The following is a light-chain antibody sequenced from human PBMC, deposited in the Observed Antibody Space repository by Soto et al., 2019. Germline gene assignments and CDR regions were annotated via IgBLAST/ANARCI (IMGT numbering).Light chain of an antibody. CDR1: QSITNY. CDR2: ATS. V-gene: IGKV3-11*01. CDR3: QQRYSWPVT. J-gene: IGKJ5*01. Sequence: EIVMTQSPATLSVSPGGRATLSCRASQSITNYVGWYQQKPGQAPRLLIYATSNRATGIPARFSGSGSGTDFTLTISSLEPEDFSVYYCQQRYSWPVTFGQGTRLEIK.